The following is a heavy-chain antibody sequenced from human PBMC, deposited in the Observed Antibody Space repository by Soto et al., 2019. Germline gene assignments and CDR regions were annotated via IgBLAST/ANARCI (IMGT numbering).Heavy chain of an antibody. CDR2: IYYSGST. Sequence: SETLSLTCTVSGGSISSYYWSWIRQPPGKGLEWTGYIYYSGSTNYNPSLKSRVTISVDTSKNQFSLKLSSVTAADTAVYYCAREAIVVVPAAHSYYYYGMDVWGQGTTVTVS. CDR3: AREAIVVVPAAHSYYYYGMDV. CDR1: GGSISSYY. V-gene: IGHV4-59*01. D-gene: IGHD2-2*01. J-gene: IGHJ6*02.